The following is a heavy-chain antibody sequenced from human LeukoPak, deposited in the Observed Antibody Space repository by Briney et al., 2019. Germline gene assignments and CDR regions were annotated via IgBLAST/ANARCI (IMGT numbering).Heavy chain of an antibody. J-gene: IGHJ4*02. CDR1: GYTFTSYY. Sequence: GASVKVSCKASGYTFTSYYMHWVRQAPGQGLEWMGIINPSGGSTSYAQKFQGRVTMTRDTSTSTVYMELSSLRSEDTAVYYCARAAMVRGVIFHTENDYWGQGTLVTVSS. V-gene: IGHV1-46*01. CDR3: ARAAMVRGVIFHTENDY. D-gene: IGHD3-10*01. CDR2: INPSGGST.